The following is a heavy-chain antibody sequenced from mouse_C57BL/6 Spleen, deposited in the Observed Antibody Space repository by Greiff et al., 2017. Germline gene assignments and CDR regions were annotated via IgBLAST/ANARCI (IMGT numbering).Heavy chain of an antibody. CDR2: IYTGSGST. V-gene: IGHV1-55*01. CDR1: GYTFTSYW. J-gene: IGHJ3*01. CDR3: ARGSHCYGSD. D-gene: IGHD1-1*01. Sequence: VQLQQPGAELVKPGASVKMSCKASGYTFTSYWINWVKQRPGQGIEWIGVIYTGSGSTNYNEKFKSKAILTVDTSSSTAYMQLISLTSYDSAVYYCARGSHCYGSDWGQGTLVTVSA.